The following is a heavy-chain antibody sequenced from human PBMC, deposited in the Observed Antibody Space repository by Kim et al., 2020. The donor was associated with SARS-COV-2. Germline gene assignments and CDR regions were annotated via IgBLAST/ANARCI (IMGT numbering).Heavy chain of an antibody. Sequence: DSGRGRFTISRDNGKNSVYLQMNSLRDEDTAVYYCARDDCEYARYSVMDVWGQGTTVTVSS. CDR3: ARDDCEYARYSVMDV. V-gene: IGHV3-48*02. J-gene: IGHJ6*02. D-gene: IGHD5-18*01.